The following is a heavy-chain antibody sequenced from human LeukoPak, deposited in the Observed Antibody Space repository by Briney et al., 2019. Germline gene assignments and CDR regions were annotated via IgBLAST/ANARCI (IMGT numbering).Heavy chain of an antibody. V-gene: IGHV1-2*02. CDR3: ARDGLIAVAGTIWFDP. CDR1: GYTFTGYY. CDR2: INPNSGGT. J-gene: IGHJ5*02. Sequence: ASVKVSCKASGYTFTGYYMHWVRQAPGQGLEWMGWINPNSGGTNYAQKFQGRVTMTRDTSISTAYMELSRLRSDDTAVYYCARDGLIAVAGTIWFDPWGQGTLVTVSS. D-gene: IGHD6-19*01.